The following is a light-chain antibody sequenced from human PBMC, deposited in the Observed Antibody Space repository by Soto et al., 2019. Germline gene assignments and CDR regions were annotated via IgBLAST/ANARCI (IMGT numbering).Light chain of an antibody. Sequence: QSALTQPGSVSGSPGQSITISCTGTSSDVGGYNYVSSYQQHPGKAPKLMIYDVSNRPSGVSNRFSGSKSGNTASLTISGLQAEDEAVYYCSSYTSSSTYVVFGGGTQLTVL. CDR2: DVS. CDR3: SSYTSSSTYVV. CDR1: SSDVGGYNY. V-gene: IGLV2-14*01. J-gene: IGLJ2*01.